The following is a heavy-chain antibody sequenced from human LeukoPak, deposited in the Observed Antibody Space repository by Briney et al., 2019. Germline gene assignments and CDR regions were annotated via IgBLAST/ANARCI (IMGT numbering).Heavy chain of an antibody. J-gene: IGHJ3*02. CDR2: IYTSGST. D-gene: IGHD6-13*01. CDR3: ARDIRIAESVPGTFDI. V-gene: IGHV4-4*07. CDR1: GGSISSYY. Sequence: SETLSLTCTVSGGSISSYYWSWIRQPAGKGLEWIGRIYTSGSTNYNPSLKSRVTMSVDTSKNQFSLKLSSVTAADTAVYYCARDIRIAESVPGTFDIWGQGTMVTVSS.